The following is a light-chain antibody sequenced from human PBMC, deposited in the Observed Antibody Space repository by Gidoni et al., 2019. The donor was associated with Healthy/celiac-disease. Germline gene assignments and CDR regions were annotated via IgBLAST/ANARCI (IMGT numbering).Light chain of an antibody. Sequence: GQSITISCTGTSSDVGGYNYVSWYQQHPGKAPKLMIYEVSNRPSGVSNRFSGSKSGNTASLTISGLQSEDEADYYCSSYTSSSTLVFGTGTKVTVL. CDR3: SSYTSSSTLV. CDR2: EVS. V-gene: IGLV2-14*01. CDR1: SSDVGGYNY. J-gene: IGLJ1*01.